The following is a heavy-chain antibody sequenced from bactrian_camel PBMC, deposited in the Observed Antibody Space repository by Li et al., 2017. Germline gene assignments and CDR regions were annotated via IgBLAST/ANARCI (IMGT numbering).Heavy chain of an antibody. CDR2: IDADGET. J-gene: IGHJ4*01. V-gene: IGHV3S9*01. Sequence: QLVESGGGSVQAGGSLRLSCVASGYYEGLHCMGWIRQVSGQEREGVASIDADGETSYVDSVKGRFTISQDVDKKTMYLQLDNLEPEDTAMYYCAAQALDLWYRGNFKYWGQGTQVTVS. CDR3: AAQALDLWYRGNFKY. CDR1: GYYEGLHC. D-gene: IGHD6*01.